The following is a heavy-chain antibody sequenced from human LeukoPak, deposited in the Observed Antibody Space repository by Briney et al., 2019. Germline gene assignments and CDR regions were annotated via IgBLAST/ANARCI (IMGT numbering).Heavy chain of an antibody. V-gene: IGHV3-9*01. D-gene: IGHD1-14*01. J-gene: IGHJ4*02. CDR1: GFTFDDYA. CDR2: ISWNSGSI. CDR3: AKEADNHFDY. Sequence: GRSLRLSCAASGFTFDDYAMHWVRQAPGKGLEWVSGISWNSGSIGYADSVKGRFTISRDNAKNSLYLQMNSLRAEDTALYYCAKEADNHFDYWGQGTLVTVSS.